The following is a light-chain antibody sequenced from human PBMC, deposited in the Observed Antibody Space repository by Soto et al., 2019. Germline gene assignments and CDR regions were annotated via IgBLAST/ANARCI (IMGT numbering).Light chain of an antibody. CDR2: DVT. CDR3: CSYTASYSV. CDR1: GAFDF. J-gene: IGLJ2*01. V-gene: IGLV2-11*01. Sequence: QSVLTRPRSVSGSPGQSVAISCTGIGAFDFVSWYQQYPSKAPKLMIYDVTNRPSGVPDRFSGSKSGDTASLTISGLQAEDEADYCCSYTASYSVFGGGTKLTVL.